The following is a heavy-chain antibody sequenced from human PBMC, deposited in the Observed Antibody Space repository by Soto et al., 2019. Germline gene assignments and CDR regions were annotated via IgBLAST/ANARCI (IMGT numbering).Heavy chain of an antibody. CDR3: ARHSYYYGSTYGCWLDP. D-gene: IGHD3-10*01. Sequence: SETLSLTCAVYGGSFSGYYWTWIRQPPGTGLEWIGEINHSGSTNYNPSLKSRVTISVDTSKNQFSLKLSSVTAADTAVYYCARHSYYYGSTYGCWLDPWGQGTLVTVSS. CDR1: GGSFSGYY. J-gene: IGHJ5*02. CDR2: INHSGST. V-gene: IGHV4-34*01.